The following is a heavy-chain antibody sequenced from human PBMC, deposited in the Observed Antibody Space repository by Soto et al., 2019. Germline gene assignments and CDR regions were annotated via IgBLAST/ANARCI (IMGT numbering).Heavy chain of an antibody. D-gene: IGHD3-22*01. CDR1: GFTFSNYA. Sequence: PGGSLRLSCTASGFTFSNYAMSWVRQAPGKGLEWVSSISGGGDYTYYADSVKGRFTISRDNSKNTLVLQMNSLRVEDTALYYCAKKDGTDGYYDAFDIWGRGTMVTVSS. J-gene: IGHJ3*02. CDR2: ISGGGDYT. CDR3: AKKDGTDGYYDAFDI. V-gene: IGHV3-23*01.